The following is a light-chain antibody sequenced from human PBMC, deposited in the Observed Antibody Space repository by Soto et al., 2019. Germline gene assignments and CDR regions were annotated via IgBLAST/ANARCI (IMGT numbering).Light chain of an antibody. CDR3: QQYNNWPRP. CDR1: QSVSSSY. CDR2: RAS. V-gene: IGKV3-20*01. J-gene: IGKJ1*01. Sequence: EIVLSQSPCALSLSPRERATLSCMASQSVSSSYLAWYQQKPGQAPKVLIYRASSRATGIPDRFSGSGSGTDFTLTISSLEPEDFAVYYCQQYNNWPRPFGQGSKVAIK.